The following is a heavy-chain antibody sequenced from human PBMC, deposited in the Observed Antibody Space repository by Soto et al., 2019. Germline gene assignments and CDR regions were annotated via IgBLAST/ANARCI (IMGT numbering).Heavy chain of an antibody. CDR1: GFNVSSNY. CDR2: IYSGGST. D-gene: IGHD3-16*02. CDR3: ARSLYDYIWGSYRLYAFDI. V-gene: IGHV3-66*01. Sequence: GGSLRLSCAASGFNVSSNYMSWVRQAPGKGLEWVSVIYSGGSTYYTDSVKGRFNISRDNSKNTLYLQMNSLRAEDTAVYYCARSLYDYIWGSYRLYAFDIWGQGTMVTVSS. J-gene: IGHJ3*02.